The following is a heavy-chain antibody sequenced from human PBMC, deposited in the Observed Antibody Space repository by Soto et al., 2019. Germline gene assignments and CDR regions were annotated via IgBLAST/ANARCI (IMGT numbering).Heavy chain of an antibody. V-gene: IGHV3-74*01. CDR2: INMDGSST. D-gene: IGHD2-8*02. CDR1: GFTFSNDW. J-gene: IGHJ4*02. CDR3: ARGPRGVYGNDY. Sequence: EVQLVESGGGLVQPGGSLRLSCAASGFTFSNDWMHWVRQAAGKGLVWVSRINMDGSSTNYADSVKGRFTISRDNAKNTLYLIMNSLGVDDTAIYFCARGPRGVYGNDYWGQGALVTVSS.